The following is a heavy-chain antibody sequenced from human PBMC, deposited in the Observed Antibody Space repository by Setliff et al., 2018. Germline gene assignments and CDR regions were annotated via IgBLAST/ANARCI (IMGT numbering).Heavy chain of an antibody. J-gene: IGHJ6*03. D-gene: IGHD3-10*01. CDR3: ARGRLSFGSYGSGNQWKYYYYMDV. Sequence: PSETLSLTCSVSGDSLRNDYWTWIRQPPGKGLEWIGNMHAGGNINYNPSFKSRVTLSLATSKSQFSLNLTAVTAADTAIYYCARGRLSFGSYGSGNQWKYYYYMDVWGKGTTVTVSS. CDR2: MHAGGNI. CDR1: GDSLRNDY. V-gene: IGHV4-4*08.